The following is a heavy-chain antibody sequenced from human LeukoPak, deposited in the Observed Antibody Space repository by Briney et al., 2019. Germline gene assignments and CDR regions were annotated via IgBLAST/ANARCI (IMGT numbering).Heavy chain of an antibody. CDR3: AKGGSIYDFWSGPPENYFDY. D-gene: IGHD3-3*01. V-gene: IGHV3-30*02. CDR2: IRYDGSNK. CDR1: GFTFSSYG. J-gene: IGHJ4*02. Sequence: PGGSLRLSCAASGFTFSSYGMHWVRQAPGKGLEWVAFIRYDGSNKYYADSVKGRFTISRDNSKNTLYLQMNSLRAEDTAVYYCAKGGSIYDFWSGPPENYFDYWGQGTLVTVSS.